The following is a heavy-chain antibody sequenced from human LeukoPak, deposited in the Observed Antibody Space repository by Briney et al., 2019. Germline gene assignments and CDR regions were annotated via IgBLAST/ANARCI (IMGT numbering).Heavy chain of an antibody. J-gene: IGHJ4*02. D-gene: IGHD2/OR15-2a*01. Sequence: KTSETLSLTCAVYGGSFSGYYWSWIRQPPGKGLEWIGEINHSGSTNYNPSLKSRVTISVDTSKNQFSLKLSSVTAADTAVYYCARDSTYIDYWGQGTLVTVSS. CDR2: INHSGST. CDR1: GGSFSGYY. CDR3: ARDSTYIDY. V-gene: IGHV4-34*01.